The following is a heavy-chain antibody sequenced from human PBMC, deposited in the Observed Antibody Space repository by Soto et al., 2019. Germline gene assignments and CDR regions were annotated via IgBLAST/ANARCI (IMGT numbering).Heavy chain of an antibody. CDR2: ISTYNGNT. D-gene: IGHD2-15*01. CDR3: ARDPCSGGSCYSGLDY. V-gene: IGHV1-18*01. J-gene: IGHJ4*02. CDR1: GYTFTSYG. Sequence: GDSVKVSCKASGYTFTSYGISWVRQAPGQGLEWMGWISTYNGNTNYAQKLQGRVTMTTDTSTSTAYMELRSLRSDDTAVYYCARDPCSGGSCYSGLDYWGQGTLVTVSS.